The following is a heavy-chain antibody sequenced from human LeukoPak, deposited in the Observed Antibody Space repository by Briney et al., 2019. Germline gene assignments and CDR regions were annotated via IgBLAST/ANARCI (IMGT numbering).Heavy chain of an antibody. CDR2: IYHSGST. CDR1: GGSISSSNW. J-gene: IGHJ4*02. Sequence: SETVSLTCALSGGSISSSNWWSWVRQPPGKGLEWIGEIYHSGSTNYNPSLKSRVTISVDKSKNQFSLKLSSVTAADTAVYYCARVRYSYGTDYWGQGTLVTVSS. D-gene: IGHD5-18*01. V-gene: IGHV4-4*02. CDR3: ARVRYSYGTDY.